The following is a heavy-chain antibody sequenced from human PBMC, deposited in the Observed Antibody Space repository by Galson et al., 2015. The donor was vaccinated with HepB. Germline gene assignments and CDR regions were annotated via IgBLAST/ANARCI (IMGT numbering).Heavy chain of an antibody. CDR1: GYSFTSYW. CDR2: IYPGDSDT. D-gene: IGHD3-22*01. Sequence: QSGAEVKKPGESLKISCKGSGYSFTSYWIGWVRQMPGKGLEWMGIIYPGDSDTRYSPSFQGQVTISADKSIGTAYLQWSSLKASDTAMYYCARRAYYYDSSGYQNWFDPWGQGTLVTVSS. V-gene: IGHV5-51*01. J-gene: IGHJ5*02. CDR3: ARRAYYYDSSGYQNWFDP.